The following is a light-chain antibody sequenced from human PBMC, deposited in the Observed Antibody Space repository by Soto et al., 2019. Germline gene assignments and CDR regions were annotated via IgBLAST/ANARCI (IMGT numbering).Light chain of an antibody. J-gene: IGLJ3*02. Sequence: QSALTQPASVSGSPGQSITISCTGTSSDIGDYNYVSWYQQHPGKAPKLIIYEVNYRPSGVSNRFSGSKSGNTASLTISGLQAQDEAHYYCSSHPTTGTLWVFGGGTKVTVL. V-gene: IGLV2-14*01. CDR3: SSHPTTGTLWV. CDR1: SSDIGDYNY. CDR2: EVN.